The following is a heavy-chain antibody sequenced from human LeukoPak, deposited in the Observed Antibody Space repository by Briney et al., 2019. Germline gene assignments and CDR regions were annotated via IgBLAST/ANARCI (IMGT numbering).Heavy chain of an antibody. D-gene: IGHD2-2*02. V-gene: IGHV3-30*04. Sequence: PGRSLRLSCAASGFTFSSYAMHWVRQAPGKGLEWVAVISYDGSNKYYADSVKGRFTISRDNSKNTLYLQTNSPRAEDTAVYYCARAIYPGAITNYFDYWGQGTLVTVSS. CDR2: ISYDGSNK. CDR3: ARAIYPGAITNYFDY. J-gene: IGHJ4*02. CDR1: GFTFSSYA.